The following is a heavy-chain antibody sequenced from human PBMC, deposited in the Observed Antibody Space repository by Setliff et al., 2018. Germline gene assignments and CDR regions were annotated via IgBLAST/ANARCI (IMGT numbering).Heavy chain of an antibody. CDR2: IYYSGST. J-gene: IGHJ6*03. CDR3: ARDRLLVGARYAMDV. D-gene: IGHD1-26*01. CDR1: GYSISSSYY. V-gene: IGHV4-38-2*02. Sequence: PSETLSLTCAVSGYSISSSYYWGWIRQPPGKGLEWIGSIYYSGSTYYNPSLKSRVTISVDTPKNQFSLKLSSVTAADTAVYYCARDRLLVGARYAMDVWGKGTTVTVSS.